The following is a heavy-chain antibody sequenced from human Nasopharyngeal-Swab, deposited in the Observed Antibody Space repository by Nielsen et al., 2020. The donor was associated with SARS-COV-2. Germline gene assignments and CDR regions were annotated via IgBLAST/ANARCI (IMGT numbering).Heavy chain of an antibody. Sequence: WVRQAPGQGLEWMGRINPNSGGTNYAQKFQSRVTMTRDTSISTAYMELSRLRSDDTAVYYCAKDLLHLGELSFGIDYWGQGTLVTVSS. V-gene: IGHV1-2*06. D-gene: IGHD3-16*02. J-gene: IGHJ4*02. CDR3: AKDLLHLGELSFGIDY. CDR2: INPNSGGT.